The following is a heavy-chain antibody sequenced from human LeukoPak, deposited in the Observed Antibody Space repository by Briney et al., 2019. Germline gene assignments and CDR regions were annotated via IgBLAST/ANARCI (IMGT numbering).Heavy chain of an antibody. CDR3: ARGGGQYGYYYDSSGYYVY. CDR1: GGSITTSIYY. V-gene: IGHV4-39*07. D-gene: IGHD3-22*01. J-gene: IGHJ4*02. Sequence: TSETLSLTCTASGGSITTSIYYWGWIRQPPGKGLEWIGEINHSGSTNYNPSLKSRVTISVDTSKNQFSLKLSSVTAAGTAVYYCARGGGQYGYYYDSSGYYVYWGQGTLVTVSS. CDR2: INHSGST.